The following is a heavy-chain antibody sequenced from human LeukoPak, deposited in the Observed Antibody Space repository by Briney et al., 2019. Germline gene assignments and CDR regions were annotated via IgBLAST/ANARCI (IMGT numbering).Heavy chain of an antibody. CDR3: ARGGYEFYYYYYGMDV. J-gene: IGHJ6*02. CDR1: GGSISSSSYY. D-gene: IGHD5-12*01. CDR2: IYYSGST. V-gene: IGHV4-39*07. Sequence: SETQSLTCTVSGGSISSSSYYWGWIRQPPGKGLEWIGSIYYSGSTYYNPSLKSRVTISVDTSKNQFSLKLSSVTAADTAVYYCARGGYEFYYYYYGMDVWGQGTTVTVSS.